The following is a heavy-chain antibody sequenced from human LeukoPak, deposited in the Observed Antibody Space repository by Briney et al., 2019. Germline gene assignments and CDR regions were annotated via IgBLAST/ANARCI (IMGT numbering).Heavy chain of an antibody. J-gene: IGHJ4*02. V-gene: IGHV3-49*04. Sequence: GRSLRLSFKTFGLNFGDYTMSWGRQAPGKGLEGVGFIRRKAFVGTPEYAAPVKRSITISRDDSRGIAYLQVKSLKTEDTAVYYCTRNGGDYRNGGEYCSGTSCYLRWGQGTLVTVSS. CDR1: GLNFGDYT. CDR2: IRRKAFVGTP. CDR3: TRNGGDYRNGGEYCSGTSCYLR. D-gene: IGHD2-2*01.